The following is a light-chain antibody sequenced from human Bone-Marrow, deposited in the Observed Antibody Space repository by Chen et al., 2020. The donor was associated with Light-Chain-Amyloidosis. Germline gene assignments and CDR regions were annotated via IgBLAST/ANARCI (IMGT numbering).Light chain of an antibody. CDR1: DLPTKY. CDR2: RDT. V-gene: IGLV3-25*03. CDR3: QSADSSGTDVVI. J-gene: IGLJ2*01. Sequence: SYELTQPPSVSVSPGQTARITCSGDDLPTKYAYWYHQKPGQAPVLVIHRDTERPSGISERFSGSSAGTTATLTLSGVHAEDEADYHCQSADSSGTDVVIFAGGSKLTVL.